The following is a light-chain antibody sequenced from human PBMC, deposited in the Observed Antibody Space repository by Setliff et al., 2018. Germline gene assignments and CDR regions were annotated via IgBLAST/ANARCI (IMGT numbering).Light chain of an antibody. CDR1: SSDIGAYDY. Sequence: QSVLAQPASVSGSPGQSITIYCIGSSSDIGAYDYVAWYQQHPGKAPKLMIYDVSHRPSGASHRFSASKSGNTASLTISGLQVEDEADYYCSSYSTRTSLDVFGTGTKV. V-gene: IGLV2-14*03. J-gene: IGLJ1*01. CDR3: SSYSTRTSLDV. CDR2: DVS.